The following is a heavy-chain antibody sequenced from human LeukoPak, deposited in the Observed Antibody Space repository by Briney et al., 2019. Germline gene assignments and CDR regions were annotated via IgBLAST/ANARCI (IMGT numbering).Heavy chain of an antibody. Sequence: GGSLRLSCAASGFTFSSYSMNWVRQAPGKGLEWVSSISSSSSYIYYADSVKGRFTISRDNAKNSMYLQMNSLRAEDTAVYYCARDQGAYYGSGSFDYWGQGTLVTVSS. CDR3: ARDQGAYYGSGSFDY. CDR1: GFTFSSYS. CDR2: ISSSSSYI. D-gene: IGHD3-10*01. V-gene: IGHV3-21*04. J-gene: IGHJ4*02.